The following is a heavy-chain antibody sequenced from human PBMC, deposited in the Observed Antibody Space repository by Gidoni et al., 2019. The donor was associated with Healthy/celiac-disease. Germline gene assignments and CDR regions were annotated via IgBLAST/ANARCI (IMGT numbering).Heavy chain of an antibody. V-gene: IGHV3-23*01. D-gene: IGHD2-15*01. Sequence: EVQLLESGGGLVQPGGSVRRSCAAPGFTFSSYAMSCVRQAPGKVLELVSAISGSGGSTYYADSVMGRFTISRDNSKNTLYLQSNSLRAEDTAVYYCAKDRGRGYCSGGSCAFDYWGQGTLVTVSS. J-gene: IGHJ4*02. CDR1: GFTFSSYA. CDR3: AKDRGRGYCSGGSCAFDY. CDR2: ISGSGGST.